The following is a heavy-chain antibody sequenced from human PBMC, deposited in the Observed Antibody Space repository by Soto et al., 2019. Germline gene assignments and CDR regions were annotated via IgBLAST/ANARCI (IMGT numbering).Heavy chain of an antibody. CDR1: GFTFGNYG. J-gene: IGHJ4*02. D-gene: IGHD1-1*01. V-gene: IGHV3-23*01. CDR2: ITGSGGRT. CDR3: ALKAGRQNALGIFDY. Sequence: PGGSLRLSCAASGFTFGNYGMSWVRQAPGKGLEWVSTITGSGGRTYYADSVKGRFTISRDNSKNTLYLQMNSLRADDTAVYFCALKAGRQNALGIFDYWGQGTLVTVSS.